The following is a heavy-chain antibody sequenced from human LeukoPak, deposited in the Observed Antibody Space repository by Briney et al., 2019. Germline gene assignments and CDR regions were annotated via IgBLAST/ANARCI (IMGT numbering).Heavy chain of an antibody. V-gene: IGHV3-74*01. CDR3: ARERPPTGLGWFDP. CDR2: INSDGSST. D-gene: IGHD1-1*01. Sequence: GGSLRLSCAASGFTFSSYLMHWVRQAPGKGLVWVSRINSDGSSTSYADSVKGRFTISRDNAKNTLYLQMNSLRAEDTAVYYCARERPPTGLGWFDPWGQGTLVTVSS. CDR1: GFTFSSYL. J-gene: IGHJ5*02.